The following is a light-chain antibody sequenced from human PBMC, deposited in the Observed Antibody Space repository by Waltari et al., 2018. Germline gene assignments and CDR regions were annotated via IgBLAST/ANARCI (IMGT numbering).Light chain of an antibody. J-gene: IGLJ2*01. V-gene: IGLV2-14*03. CDR3: CSYTTSSTFL. CDR1: SSDVGGYNY. Sequence: SDPTQPPSVSGSPGQSVTISCTGTSSDVGGYNYVSWYQQHPGKAPKLMIYGVSNRHSGVSDRFSGSKSGNTASLTISGLQAEDEADYYCCSYTTSSTFLFGGGTRLTVL. CDR2: GVS.